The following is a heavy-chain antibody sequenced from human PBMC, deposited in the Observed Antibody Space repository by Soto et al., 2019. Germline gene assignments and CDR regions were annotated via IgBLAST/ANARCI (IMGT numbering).Heavy chain of an antibody. V-gene: IGHV1-69*13. CDR2: IIPRFGTA. CDR3: AKVKYDSSGYYRNFDY. J-gene: IGHJ4*02. Sequence: ASVKVSCKASGGTFSSYAISWVRQAPGQGLEWVGGIIPRFGTANYAQKFQGRVTITADESTSTAYMELSSLRSEETAMYYCAKVKYDSSGYYRNFDYWGQGTLVTVSS. D-gene: IGHD3-22*01. CDR1: GGTFSSYA.